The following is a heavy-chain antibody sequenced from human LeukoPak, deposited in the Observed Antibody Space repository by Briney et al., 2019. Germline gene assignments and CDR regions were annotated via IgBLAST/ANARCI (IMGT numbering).Heavy chain of an antibody. V-gene: IGHV4-61*01. CDR1: GGSVSSGSYY. Sequence: SETLSLTCTVSGGSVSSGSYYWRWIRQPPGKGLEWIGYIYYSGSTNYNPSLKSRVTISVDTSKNQFSLKLSSVTAADTAVYYCARGARGGNSDYWGQGTLVTVSS. D-gene: IGHD2-15*01. CDR3: ARGARGGNSDY. CDR2: IYYSGST. J-gene: IGHJ4*02.